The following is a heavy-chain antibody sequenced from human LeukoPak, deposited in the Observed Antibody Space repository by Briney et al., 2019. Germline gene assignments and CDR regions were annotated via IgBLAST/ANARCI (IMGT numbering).Heavy chain of an antibody. J-gene: IGHJ3*02. V-gene: IGHV3-53*01. CDR1: GFTVSSNY. Sequence: GGSLRLSCAASGFTVSSNYMSWVRQAPGKGLEWVSVIYSGGSTYYADSVKGRFTISRDNSKNTLYLQMNSLRAEDTAVYYCARVMVNRFAFDIWGQGTMVTVSS. D-gene: IGHD3-10*01. CDR2: IYSGGST. CDR3: ARVMVNRFAFDI.